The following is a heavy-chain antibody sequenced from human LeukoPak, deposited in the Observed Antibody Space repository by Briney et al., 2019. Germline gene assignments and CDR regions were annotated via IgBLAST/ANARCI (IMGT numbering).Heavy chain of an antibody. CDR3: ARDKEWLVPFDY. J-gene: IGHJ4*02. V-gene: IGHV3-74*01. CDR1: GFTFSSYW. D-gene: IGHD6-19*01. CDR2: INSDGSST. Sequence: GGSLRLSCAAFGFTFSSYWMHWVRQAPGKGLVWVSRINSDGSSTSYADSVKGRFTISRDNAKNTLYLQMNSLRAEDTAVYYCARDKEWLVPFDYWGQGTLVTVSS.